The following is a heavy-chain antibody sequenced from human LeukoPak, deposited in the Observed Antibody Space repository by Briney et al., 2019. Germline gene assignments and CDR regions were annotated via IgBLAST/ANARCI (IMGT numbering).Heavy chain of an antibody. V-gene: IGHV3-21*04. CDR1: GFTFSSYS. CDR3: ARVTGYTIEDYFDY. D-gene: IGHD3-9*01. J-gene: IGHJ4*02. CDR2: ISSSSSYV. Sequence: GGSLRLSCAASGFTFSSYSMNWVRQAPGKGLEWVSSISSSSSYVYYADSLKGRFTISRDNSKNKLFLQISSLRPEDTAVYYCARVTGYTIEDYFDYWGQGTLVTVSS.